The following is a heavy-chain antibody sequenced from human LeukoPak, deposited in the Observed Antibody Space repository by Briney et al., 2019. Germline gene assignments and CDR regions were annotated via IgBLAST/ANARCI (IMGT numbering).Heavy chain of an antibody. D-gene: IGHD3-22*01. CDR2: IYTGGTT. Sequence: GGSLRLSCAASGFTVTSNHMNWVRQAPGKGLEWVSIIYTGGTTHYADSLKDRFTISRDNSKNTLYLQMNSLRAEDTAVYYCARVTNYYDSSGYPHYYFDYWGQGTLVTVSS. CDR3: ARVTNYYDSSGYPHYYFDY. CDR1: GFTVTSNH. J-gene: IGHJ4*02. V-gene: IGHV3-66*01.